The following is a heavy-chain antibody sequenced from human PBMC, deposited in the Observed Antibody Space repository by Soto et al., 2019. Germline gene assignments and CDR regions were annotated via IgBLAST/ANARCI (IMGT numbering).Heavy chain of an antibody. CDR1: GYTFANYT. Sequence: QVQLVQSGAEVKTPGASVKVSCKASGYTFANYTITWVRQAPGQGLEWLGWISAYNGDTNYAQKRQDRVTMTTDTSTSTAYMELRSLKSADTAIYYCARAAPYCFASYWGQGTLVTVSS. J-gene: IGHJ4*02. CDR3: ARAAPYCFASY. D-gene: IGHD2-2*01. V-gene: IGHV1-18*01. CDR2: ISAYNGDT.